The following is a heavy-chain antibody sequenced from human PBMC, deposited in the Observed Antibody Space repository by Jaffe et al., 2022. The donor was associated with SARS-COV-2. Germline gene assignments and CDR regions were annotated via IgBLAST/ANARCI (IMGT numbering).Heavy chain of an antibody. CDR2: IRSKAYGGTT. CDR1: GFTFGDYA. Sequence: EVQLVESGGGLVKPGRSLRLSCTASGFTFGDYAMSWFRQAPGKGLEWVGFIRSKAYGGTTEYAASVKGRFTISRDDSKSIAYLQMNSLKTEDTAVYYCTREVGDTSAAWDWFDPWGQGTLVTVSS. V-gene: IGHV3-49*05. D-gene: IGHD1-26*01. CDR3: TREVGDTSAAWDWFDP. J-gene: IGHJ5*02.